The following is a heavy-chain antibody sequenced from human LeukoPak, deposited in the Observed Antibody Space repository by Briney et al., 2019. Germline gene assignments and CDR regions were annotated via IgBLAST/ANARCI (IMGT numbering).Heavy chain of an antibody. CDR1: GYTFTSYD. V-gene: IGHV1-8*03. CDR3: ARALSLWSGYYGPYYYMDV. Sequence: ASVKVSCKASGYTFTSYDINWVRQATGQGLEWMGWMNPNSGNTGYAQKFQGRVTITRNTSISTAYMEVSSLRSEDTAVYYCARALSLWSGYYGPYYYMDVWGKGTTVTVSS. D-gene: IGHD3-3*01. CDR2: MNPNSGNT. J-gene: IGHJ6*03.